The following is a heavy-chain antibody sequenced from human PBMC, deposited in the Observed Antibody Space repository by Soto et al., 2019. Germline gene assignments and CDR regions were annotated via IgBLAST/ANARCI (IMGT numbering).Heavy chain of an antibody. CDR2: MNPNSGNT. CDR3: ARRRARSIYCSSTSCNNWFDP. J-gene: IGHJ5*02. D-gene: IGHD2-2*01. V-gene: IGHV1-8*01. CDR1: GYTFTSYD. Sequence: GASVKVSCKASGYTFTSYDIXWVRQATGQGLEWMGWMNPNSGNTGYAQKFQGRVTMTRNTSISTAYMELSSLRSEDTAVYYCARRRARSIYCSSTSCNNWFDPWGQGTLVTVSS.